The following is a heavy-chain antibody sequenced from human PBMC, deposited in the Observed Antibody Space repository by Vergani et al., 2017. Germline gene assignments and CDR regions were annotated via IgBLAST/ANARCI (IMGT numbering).Heavy chain of an antibody. D-gene: IGHD5-18*01. CDR1: GYTFTGYY. CDR2: INPIFGTA. J-gene: IGHJ4*02. V-gene: IGHV1-46*01. CDR3: ARGDTARLNDY. Sequence: QVQLVQSGAEVKKPGASVKVSCKASGYTFTGYYMHWVRQAPGQGLEWMGWINPIFGTANYAQKFQGRVTMTRDTSTSTVYMELSSLRSEDTAVYYCARGDTARLNDYWGQGTLVTVSS.